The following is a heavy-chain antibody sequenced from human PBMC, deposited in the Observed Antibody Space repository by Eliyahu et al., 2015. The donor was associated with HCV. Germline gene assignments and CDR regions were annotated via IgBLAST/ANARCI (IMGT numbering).Heavy chain of an antibody. D-gene: IGHD6-19*01. CDR3: AKVRQPSSGWLYYFDY. Sequence: EVQLLESGGGLVQPGGSLRLSCAASGFTFSSYAMSWVRQAPGKGLEWVSAISGSGGSTYYADSVKGRFTISRDNSKNTLYLQXNSLRAEDTAVYYCAKVRQPSSGWLYYFDYWGQGTLVTVSS. CDR2: ISGSGGST. CDR1: GFTFSSYA. J-gene: IGHJ4*02. V-gene: IGHV3-23*01.